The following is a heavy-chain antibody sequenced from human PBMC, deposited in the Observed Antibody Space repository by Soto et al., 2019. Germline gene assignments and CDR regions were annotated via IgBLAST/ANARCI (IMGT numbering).Heavy chain of an antibody. CDR3: ARDGRRGYDMDV. V-gene: IGHV3-48*02. CDR2: ITASTTTI. CDR1: GFTFTDYS. Sequence: PGGSLRLSCVGSGFTFTDYSVNWVRQAPRKGLEWVSFITASTTTIYYADSVKGRFTISRDNAKNSIYLQMNSLRDEDTAVYYCARDGRRGYDMDVWGQGTTVTVSS. D-gene: IGHD1-1*01. J-gene: IGHJ6*02.